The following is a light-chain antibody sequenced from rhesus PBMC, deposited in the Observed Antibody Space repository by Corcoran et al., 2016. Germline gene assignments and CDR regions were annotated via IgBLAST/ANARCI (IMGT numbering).Light chain of an antibody. CDR1: QRVSSS. V-gene: IGKV3-42*03. Sequence: EIVMTQSPATLSLSPGERATLSCRASQRVSSSLAWYQQKPGQAPRLLIYGESSRATGIPDRCSGSGSGTEFTFTIISLEPEDCAVYYCQQYSNWPRTFGQGTKVEIK. J-gene: IGKJ1*01. CDR3: QQYSNWPRT. CDR2: GES.